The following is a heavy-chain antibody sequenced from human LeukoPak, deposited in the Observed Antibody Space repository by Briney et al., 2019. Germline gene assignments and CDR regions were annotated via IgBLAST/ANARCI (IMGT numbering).Heavy chain of an antibody. J-gene: IGHJ6*04. V-gene: IGHV4-30-4*01. CDR3: ARDHGSGSPYGMDV. D-gene: IGHD3-10*01. CDR2: IYYSGST. CDR1: GGSISSGDYY. Sequence: SETLSLTCSVSGGSISSGDYYCSWIRQPPGKGLEWIGYIYYSGSTYYNPSLKNRVTISVDTSKNQFSLKLSSVTAADTAVYYCARDHGSGSPYGMDVWGKGTTVTVSS.